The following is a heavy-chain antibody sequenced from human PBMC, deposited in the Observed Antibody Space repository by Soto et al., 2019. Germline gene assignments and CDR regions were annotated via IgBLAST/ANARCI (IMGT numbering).Heavy chain of an antibody. J-gene: IGHJ4*02. CDR3: ARLEGLATISYYFDF. V-gene: IGHV4-39*01. CDR1: DDSINSDKYY. CDR2: IYYRGKA. Sequence: QLQLQESGPGLVKPSETLSLTCSVSDDSINSDKYYWGWIRQPPGKGLEWIGSIYYRGKAYYNPSLPTRVTISLDKSRSQFSLKLNSVTAADSAVYFCARLEGLATISYYFDFWGPGALVTVSS. D-gene: IGHD3-9*01.